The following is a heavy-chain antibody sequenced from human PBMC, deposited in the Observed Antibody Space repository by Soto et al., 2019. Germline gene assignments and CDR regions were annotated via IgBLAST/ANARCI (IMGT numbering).Heavy chain of an antibody. CDR3: ARGSITMVRGVIPRPHATFFNSNWFDP. J-gene: IGHJ5*02. Sequence: PSETLSLTCAVYGGSFSGYYWSWIRQPPGKGLEWIGEINHSGSTNYNPSLKSRVTISVDTSKNQFSLKLSSVTAADTAVYYCARGSITMVRGVIPRPHATFFNSNWFDPWGQGTLVTVSS. V-gene: IGHV4-34*01. CDR2: INHSGST. D-gene: IGHD3-10*01. CDR1: GGSFSGYY.